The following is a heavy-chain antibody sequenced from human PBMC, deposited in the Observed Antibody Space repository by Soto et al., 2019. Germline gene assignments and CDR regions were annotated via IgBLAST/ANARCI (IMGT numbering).Heavy chain of an antibody. D-gene: IGHD2-15*01. V-gene: IGHV4-30-2*01. Sequence: SETLSLTCAVSGGSISSGGYSWSWIRQPPGKGLEWIGYIYHSGSTYYNPSLESRVTISVDRSKNQFSLKLSSVTAADTAVYYCARGGYGGKGPWTDWGQGTLVTVSS. CDR3: ARGGYGGKGPWTD. J-gene: IGHJ4*02. CDR1: GGSISSGGYS. CDR2: IYHSGST.